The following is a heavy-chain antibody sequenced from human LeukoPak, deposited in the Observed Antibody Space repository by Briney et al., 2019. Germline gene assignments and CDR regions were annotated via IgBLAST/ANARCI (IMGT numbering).Heavy chain of an antibody. D-gene: IGHD3-10*01. CDR2: ISSSSDLM. CDR3: ARVLRGLYNLGD. V-gene: IGHV3-48*02. J-gene: IGHJ4*02. CDR1: GFSLSISG. Sequence: GGSLRLSCEASGFSLSISGMNWVRQAPGKGLEWVSYISSSSDLMSYVASVKGRFTVSRDNAKNSLFLQMNSLRDEDTAVYYCARVLRGLYNLGDWGQGTLVTVST.